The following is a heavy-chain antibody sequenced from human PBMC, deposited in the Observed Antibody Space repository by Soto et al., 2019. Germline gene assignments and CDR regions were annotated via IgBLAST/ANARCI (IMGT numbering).Heavy chain of an antibody. CDR1: GGTFSSYA. V-gene: IGHV1-69*13. CDR3: ARERYYDSSGYYARESYYFDY. J-gene: IGHJ4*02. Sequence: GASVKVSCTASGGTFSSYAISWVRQAPGQGLEWMGGIIPIFGTANYAQKFQGRVTITADESTSTAYMELSSLRSEDTAVYYCARERYYDSSGYYARESYYFDYWGQGTLVTVSS. D-gene: IGHD3-22*01. CDR2: IIPIFGTA.